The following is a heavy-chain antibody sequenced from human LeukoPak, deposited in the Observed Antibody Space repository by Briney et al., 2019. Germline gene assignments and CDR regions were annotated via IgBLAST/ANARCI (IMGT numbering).Heavy chain of an antibody. CDR3: ARPRTRGIAAAGNAFDI. Sequence: SETLSLTCAVYGGSFSGYYWSWIRQPPGKGLEWIGEINHSGSTNYNPSLKSRVTISVDTSKNQFSLKLSSVTAADTAVYYCARPRTRGIAAAGNAFDIWGQGTMVTVSS. V-gene: IGHV4-34*01. CDR1: GGSFSGYY. D-gene: IGHD6-13*01. J-gene: IGHJ3*02. CDR2: INHSGST.